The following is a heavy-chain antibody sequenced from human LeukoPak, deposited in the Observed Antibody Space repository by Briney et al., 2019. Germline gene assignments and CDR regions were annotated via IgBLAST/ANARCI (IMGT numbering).Heavy chain of an antibody. CDR1: GFTFSSYW. J-gene: IGHJ6*03. V-gene: IGHV3-7*01. CDR2: IKQDGSEK. D-gene: IGHD5-18*01. Sequence: GGSLRLSCAASGFTFSSYWMSWVRQAPGKGLEWVANIKQDGSEKYYVDSVKGRFTISRDNAKNSLYLQMNSLRAEDTAVYYCARVGDSYGYWHYYYYMDVWGKGTTVTVSS. CDR3: ARVGDSYGYWHYYYYMDV.